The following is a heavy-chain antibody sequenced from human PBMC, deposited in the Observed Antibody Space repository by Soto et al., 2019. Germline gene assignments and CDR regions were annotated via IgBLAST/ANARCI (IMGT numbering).Heavy chain of an antibody. J-gene: IGHJ4*02. V-gene: IGHV1-46*01. CDR1: GYTFTSYY. Sequence: ASVKVSCKASGYTFTSYYMHWVRQAPGQGLEWMGIINPSGGSTSYAQKFQGRVTMTRDTSTSTVYMELSSLRSEDTAVYYCARDLPPKYCSGGSCYGYWGQGTLVTVSS. D-gene: IGHD2-15*01. CDR2: INPSGGST. CDR3: ARDLPPKYCSGGSCYGY.